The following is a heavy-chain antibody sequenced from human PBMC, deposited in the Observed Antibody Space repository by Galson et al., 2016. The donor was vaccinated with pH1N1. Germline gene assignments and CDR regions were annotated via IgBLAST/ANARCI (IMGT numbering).Heavy chain of an antibody. V-gene: IGHV1-69*05. CDR2: NIPVSGTS. CDR1: GGTFIIRA. D-gene: IGHD3-10*01. CDR3: AGEGLTYAGGDALDI. J-gene: IGHJ3*02. Sequence: KVSCKASGGTFIIRAINWVRQAPGQGLEWMGGNIPVSGTSSHAQKFQGRVTFTTGESTTTAYMGLSSLTAEDTAVYYCAGEGLTYAGGDALDIWGQGTMVTVSS.